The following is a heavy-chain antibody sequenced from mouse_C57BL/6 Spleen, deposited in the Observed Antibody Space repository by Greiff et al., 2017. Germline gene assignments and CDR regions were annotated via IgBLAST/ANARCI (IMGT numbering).Heavy chain of an antibody. CDR2: IDPSDSYT. CDR3: ARGGLRRYFDV. J-gene: IGHJ1*03. V-gene: IGHV1-59*01. D-gene: IGHD2-4*01. Sequence: QLQQPGAELVRPGTSVKLSCKASGYTFTSYWMHWVKQRPGQGLEWIGVIDPSDSYTNYNQKFKGKATLTVDTSSSTAYMQLSSLTSEDSAVYYCARGGLRRYFDVWGTGTTVTVSS. CDR1: GYTFTSYW.